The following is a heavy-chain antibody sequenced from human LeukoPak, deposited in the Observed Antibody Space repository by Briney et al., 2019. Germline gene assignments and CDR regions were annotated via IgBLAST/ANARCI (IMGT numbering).Heavy chain of an antibody. CDR3: ARFPPSNYDILTGYYYVRDYFDY. D-gene: IGHD3-9*01. CDR2: IKQDGSEK. V-gene: IGHV3-7*04. CDR1: GFTLSRYW. Sequence: PGGSLRLSCAASGFTLSRYWMSWVRQAPGKGLEWVANIKQDGSEKYYVDSVKGRFTISRDNAKNSLYLQMNSLRAEDTAVYYCARFPPSNYDILTGYYYVRDYFDYWGQGTLVTVSS. J-gene: IGHJ4*02.